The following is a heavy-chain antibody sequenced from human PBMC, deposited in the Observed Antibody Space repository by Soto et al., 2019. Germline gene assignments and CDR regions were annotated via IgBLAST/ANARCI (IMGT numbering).Heavy chain of an antibody. D-gene: IGHD4-4*01. CDR2: INHSGST. V-gene: IGHV4-39*07. Sequence: SETLSLTCTVSGGSISSSSYYWGWIRQPPGKGLEWIGEINHSGSTNYNPSLKSRVTISVDTSKNQFSLKLSSVTAADTAVYYCARPYSNRDYWGQGTLVTVSS. J-gene: IGHJ4*02. CDR3: ARPYSNRDY. CDR1: GGSISSSSYY.